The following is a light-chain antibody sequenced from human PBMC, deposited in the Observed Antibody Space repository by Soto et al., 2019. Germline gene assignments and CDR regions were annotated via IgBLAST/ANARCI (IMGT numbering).Light chain of an antibody. V-gene: IGKV2-30*02. CDR2: KVS. CDR1: QSLVHSDGNTY. CDR3: MQGTHWPSS. Sequence: DVVVTQSPLSLPVIFGQPASISCRSSQSLVHSDGNTYLNWFQQRPGQSPRRLIYKVSERDSVVPDRFSCSGSCTNFTLKSSRVEAEYVGVYFCMQGTHWPSSFGEGTKVETK. J-gene: IGKJ4*01.